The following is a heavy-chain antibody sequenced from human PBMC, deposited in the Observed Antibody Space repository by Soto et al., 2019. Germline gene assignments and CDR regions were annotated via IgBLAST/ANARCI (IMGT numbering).Heavy chain of an antibody. CDR1: GGTFSSYA. J-gene: IGHJ4*02. CDR3: AKIGMATVTTWNDY. V-gene: IGHV1-2*02. Sequence: VKVSCKASGGTFSSYAISWVRQAPGQGLEWMGGINPNSGGTNYAQKFQGRVTMTRDTSISTAYMELSRLRSDDTAVYYCAKIGMATVTTWNDYWAQGTLVTVSS. D-gene: IGHD4-17*01. CDR2: INPNSGGT.